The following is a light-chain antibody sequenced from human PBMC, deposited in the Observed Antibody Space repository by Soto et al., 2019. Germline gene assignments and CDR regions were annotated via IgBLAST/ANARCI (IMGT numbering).Light chain of an antibody. V-gene: IGKV1-5*03. CDR3: QQYHTYSPWA. J-gene: IGKJ1*01. CDR1: QSINSW. Sequence: DIQMTQSPSTLSASVGDRVTITCRASQSINSWLAWYQHKPGKAPKLLMYKASSLESGVPSRFSGSVSGTEFTLTISILQPDDFATYYCQQYHTYSPWAFGQGTKVEI. CDR2: KAS.